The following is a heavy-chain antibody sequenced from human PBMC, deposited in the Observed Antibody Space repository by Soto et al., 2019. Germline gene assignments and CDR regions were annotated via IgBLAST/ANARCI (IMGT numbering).Heavy chain of an antibody. J-gene: IGHJ4*02. CDR2: IDYSSST. V-gene: IGHV4-31*03. D-gene: IGHD5-12*01. CDR1: GGSIDSSHF. CDR3: ARGWRDGYTGLYYFDY. Sequence: QVQLKESGPGLVKPSQTLSLTCTVSGGSIDSSHFWSWIRQQPGKGLEWIGYIDYSSSTYYNPSLKSRVPISSATSANEFSLRLTSVTAADTPVVFGARGWRDGYTGLYYFDYWGQGTLVTVSS.